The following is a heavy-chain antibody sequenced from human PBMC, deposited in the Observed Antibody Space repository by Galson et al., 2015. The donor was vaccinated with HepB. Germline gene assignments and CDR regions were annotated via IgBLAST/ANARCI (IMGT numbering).Heavy chain of an antibody. CDR3: AKRGEEIAATNYYYYMDV. Sequence: SLRLSCAASGFTFSSYGMYWVRQAPGKGLEWVAAISYDGSKKHHADSVKGRFAISRDNSKNTLYLQVNSLRAEDTAVYYCAKRGEEIAATNYYYYMDVWGKGTTVIVSS. J-gene: IGHJ6*03. CDR1: GFTFSSYG. CDR2: ISYDGSKK. V-gene: IGHV3-30*18. D-gene: IGHD2-15*01.